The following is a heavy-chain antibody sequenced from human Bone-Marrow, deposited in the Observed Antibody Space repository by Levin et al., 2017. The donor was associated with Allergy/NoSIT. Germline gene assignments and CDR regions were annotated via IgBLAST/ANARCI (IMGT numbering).Heavy chain of an antibody. CDR1: GGSISSAGYY. CDR3: ARVGRSRDAFDI. Sequence: SETLSLTCTVSGGSISSAGYYWSWIRQHPGTGLEWIGYIYYSGSTYYNPSLKSRVTISGDTSKNQFSLKLSSVTAADTAVYYCARVGRSRDAFDIWGQGTMVTVSS. J-gene: IGHJ3*02. CDR2: IYYSGST. D-gene: IGHD6-13*01. V-gene: IGHV4-31*03.